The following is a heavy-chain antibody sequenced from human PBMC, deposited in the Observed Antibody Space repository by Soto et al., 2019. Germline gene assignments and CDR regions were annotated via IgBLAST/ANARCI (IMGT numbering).Heavy chain of an antibody. V-gene: IGHV4-59*08. Sequence: SETLSLTCTVSGGSISSYYLSWIRQPPGKGLEWIGYIYYSGSTNYNPSLKSRVTISVDTSKNQFSLKLSSVTAADTAVYYCARLGYSYGYYFDYWGQGTLVTVSS. CDR2: IYYSGST. D-gene: IGHD5-18*01. CDR3: ARLGYSYGYYFDY. CDR1: GGSISSYY. J-gene: IGHJ4*02.